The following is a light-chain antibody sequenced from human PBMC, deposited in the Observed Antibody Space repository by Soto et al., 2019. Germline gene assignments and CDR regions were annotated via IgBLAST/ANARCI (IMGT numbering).Light chain of an antibody. CDR1: SSNIGSNT. V-gene: IGLV1-44*01. CDR2: SNN. CDR3: ATWDDSPRWV. Sequence: QSVLTQSPSASGTPGQRVTISCSGSSSNIGSNTVSWYQQLPGTAPKLLIYSNNQRPSGVPDRFSGSKSGTSASLAISGLRSEDEADYYCATWDDSPRWVFGGGTKLTVL. J-gene: IGLJ3*02.